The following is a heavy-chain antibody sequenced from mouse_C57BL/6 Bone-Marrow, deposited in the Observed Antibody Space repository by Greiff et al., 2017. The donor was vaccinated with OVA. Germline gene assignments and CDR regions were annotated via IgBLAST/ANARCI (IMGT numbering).Heavy chain of an antibody. CDR3: AAHYYGSSSDY. V-gene: IGHV1-39*01. CDR1: GYSFTDYI. D-gene: IGHD1-1*01. Sequence: VQLKESGPELVKPGASVKISCKASGYSFTDYIMNWVKQSNGKSLEWIGVINPNYGTTSYNQKFKGKATLTVDQSSSTAYMQLNSLTSEDSAVYYCAAHYYGSSSDYWGQGTTLTVSS. CDR2: INPNYGTT. J-gene: IGHJ2*01.